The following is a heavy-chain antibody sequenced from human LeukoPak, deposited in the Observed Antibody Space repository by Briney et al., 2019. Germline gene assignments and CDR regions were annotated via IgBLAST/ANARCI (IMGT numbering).Heavy chain of an antibody. CDR1: GGSISSYY. V-gene: IGHV4-59*01. J-gene: IGHJ4*02. CDR3: ARMSGRLLEVGY. D-gene: IGHD3-3*01. Sequence: SETLSLTCTVSGGSISSYYWSWIRQPPGKGLEWIGYIYYSGSTNYNPSLKSRVTISVDTSKNQFSLKLSSVTAADTAVYYCARMSGRLLEVGYWGQGTLVTVSS. CDR2: IYYSGST.